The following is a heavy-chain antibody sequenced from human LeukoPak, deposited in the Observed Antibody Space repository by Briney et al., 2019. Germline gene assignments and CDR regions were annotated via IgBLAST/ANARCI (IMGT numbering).Heavy chain of an antibody. V-gene: IGHV4-59*01. Sequence: TSETLSLTCTVSGGSISSYYWSWIRQPPGKGLEWIGYIYYSGSTNYNPSLKSRVTISVDTSKNQFSLKLSSVTAADTAVYYCARGVPEYYDILTGYYLGGFWFDPWGQGTLVTVSS. CDR1: GGSISSYY. CDR2: IYYSGST. CDR3: ARGVPEYYDILTGYYLGGFWFDP. J-gene: IGHJ5*02. D-gene: IGHD3-9*01.